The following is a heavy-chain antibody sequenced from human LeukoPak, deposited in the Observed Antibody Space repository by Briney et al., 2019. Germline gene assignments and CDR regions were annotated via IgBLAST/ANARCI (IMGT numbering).Heavy chain of an antibody. CDR3: ARSAQVRYGMDV. V-gene: IGHV4-34*01. CDR2: INHSGST. D-gene: IGHD3-10*01. CDR1: GGSFSGYC. Sequence: SETLSLTCAVYGGSFSGYCWSWIRQPPGKGLEWIGEINHSGSTNYNPSLKSRVTISVDTSKNQFSLKLSSVTAADTAVYYCARSAQVRYGMDVWGKGTTVTVSS. J-gene: IGHJ6*04.